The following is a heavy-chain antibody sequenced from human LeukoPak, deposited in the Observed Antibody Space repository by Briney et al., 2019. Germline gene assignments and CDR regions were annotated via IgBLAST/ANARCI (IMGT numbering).Heavy chain of an antibody. D-gene: IGHD6-19*01. J-gene: IGHJ4*02. CDR2: ISGRGGCT. Sequence: GGSLRLSCAASGFTFSSYAMSWVRQAPGKGLEWVSAISGRGGCTYYADSVKGRFTISSDNAKHTLYLQMNSLRAEDTAVYYCAKDIAVAGTGVDYWGQGTLVTVSS. CDR3: AKDIAVAGTGVDY. CDR1: GFTFSSYA. V-gene: IGHV3-23*01.